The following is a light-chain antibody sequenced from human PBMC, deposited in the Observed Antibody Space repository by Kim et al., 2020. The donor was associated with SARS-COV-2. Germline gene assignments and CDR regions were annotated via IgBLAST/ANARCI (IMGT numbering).Light chain of an antibody. CDR3: QQYSSYSDT. CDR2: KAS. Sequence: SASVGDRVTITCRASQSISSWLAWYQQKPGKAPKLLIYKASSLESGVPSRFSGSGSGTEFTLTISSLQPDDFATYYCQQYSSYSDTFGQGTKLEI. CDR1: QSISSW. J-gene: IGKJ2*01. V-gene: IGKV1-5*03.